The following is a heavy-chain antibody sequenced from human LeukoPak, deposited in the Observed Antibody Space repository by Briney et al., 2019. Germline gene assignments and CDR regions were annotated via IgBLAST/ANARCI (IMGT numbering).Heavy chain of an antibody. CDR1: GGSISSHY. J-gene: IGHJ3*02. CDR3: ARGNTYYDILTGYFRADMGASDAFDI. D-gene: IGHD3-9*01. CDR2: IYYSGST. Sequence: SETLSLTCTVSGGSISSHYWSWIRQPPGKGLEWIGYIYYSGSTNYNPSLKSRVTISVDTSKNQFSLKLSSVTAADTAVYYCARGNTYYDILTGYFRADMGASDAFDIWGQGTMVTVSS. V-gene: IGHV4-59*11.